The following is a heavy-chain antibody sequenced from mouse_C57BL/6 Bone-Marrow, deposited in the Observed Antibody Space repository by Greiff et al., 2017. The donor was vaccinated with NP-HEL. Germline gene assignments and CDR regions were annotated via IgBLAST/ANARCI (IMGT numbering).Heavy chain of an antibody. CDR1: GYSITSGYD. CDR3: ARDGPVGMDY. J-gene: IGHJ4*01. V-gene: IGHV3-1*01. CDR2: ISYSGST. D-gene: IGHD1-1*01. Sequence: VQLKESGPGMVKPSQSLSLTCTVTGYSITSGYDWHWIRHFPGNKLEWMGYISYSGSTQYTPSFKNRISITHDTSKNHFFLKLNSVTTEDTATYYCARDGPVGMDYWGQGTSVTVSS.